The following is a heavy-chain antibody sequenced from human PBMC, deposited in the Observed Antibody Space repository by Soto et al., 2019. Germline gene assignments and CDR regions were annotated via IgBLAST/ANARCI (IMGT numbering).Heavy chain of an antibody. J-gene: IGHJ6*03. CDR3: AQKPRVAAYMDV. CDR2: ISGSGGST. Sequence: GSLRLSCAASGFTFSSYAMSWVRQAPGKGLEWVSAISGSGGSTYYADSVKGRFTISRDNSKNTLYLQMNSLRAEDTAVYYCAQKPRVAAYMDVWGKGTTVTVSS. D-gene: IGHD6-6*01. V-gene: IGHV3-23*01. CDR1: GFTFSSYA.